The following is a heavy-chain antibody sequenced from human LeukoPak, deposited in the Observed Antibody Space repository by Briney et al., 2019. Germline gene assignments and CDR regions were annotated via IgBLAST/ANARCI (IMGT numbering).Heavy chain of an antibody. Sequence: PGGSLTLSCAASGFTVSPHYMSRVRQAPGKGLEWVSVIYTGGSTYYADSVKGRFTISRDNSKNTLYLQMNSLRVEDTAVYYCARGCSSGDVTAADYWGQGTLVTVSS. CDR1: GFTVSPHY. J-gene: IGHJ4*02. CDR3: ARGCSSGDVTAADY. CDR2: IYTGGST. V-gene: IGHV3-66*02. D-gene: IGHD2-21*02.